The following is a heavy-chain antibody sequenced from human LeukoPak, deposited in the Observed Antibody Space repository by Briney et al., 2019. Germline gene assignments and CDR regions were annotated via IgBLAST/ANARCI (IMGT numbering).Heavy chain of an antibody. V-gene: IGHV1-8*01. J-gene: IGHJ4*02. CDR1: GYTFTSYD. D-gene: IGHD3-22*01. CDR2: MNPNSGNT. Sequence: ASVKVSCKASGYTFTSYDINWVQQATGQGLEWMGWMNPNSGNTGYAQKFQGRVTMTRNTSISTAYMELSSLRSEDTAVYYCARWGDSSGYSLDYWGQGTLVTVSS. CDR3: ARWGDSSGYSLDY.